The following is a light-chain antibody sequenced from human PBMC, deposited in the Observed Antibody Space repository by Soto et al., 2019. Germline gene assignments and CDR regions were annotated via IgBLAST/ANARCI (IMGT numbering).Light chain of an antibody. CDR1: SSDVGGYNY. J-gene: IGLJ1*01. V-gene: IGLV2-14*01. CDR3: SSYTSSSTEV. CDR2: DVS. Sequence: QSALTQPASVSGSPGQSIPISCTGTSSDVGGYNYVSWYQQHPGKAPKLMIYDVSNRPSGVSNRFSGSKSGNTASLTISVLQAEDEADYYCSSYTSSSTEVFGTGTKVTV.